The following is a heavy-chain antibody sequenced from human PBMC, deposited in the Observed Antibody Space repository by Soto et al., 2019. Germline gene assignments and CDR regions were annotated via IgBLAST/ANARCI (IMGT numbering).Heavy chain of an antibody. J-gene: IGHJ4*02. CDR3: ATVHNTSRSFDY. CDR2: TGATGRTT. CDR1: GFTFNIYA. Sequence: GGSLRLSCAASGFTFNIYAMTWVRQAPGKGLEWVSTTGATGRTTYYSDSVKGRFTVSRDNSKNTLDLQMSNLRAEDTAVYYCATVHNTSRSFDYWGQGTLVTSPQ. V-gene: IGHV3-23*01. D-gene: IGHD1-20*01.